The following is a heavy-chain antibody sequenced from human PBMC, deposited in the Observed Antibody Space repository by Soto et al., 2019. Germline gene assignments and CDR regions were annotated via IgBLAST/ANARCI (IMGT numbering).Heavy chain of an antibody. Sequence: EVQLVESGGGLVQPGGSLRLSCAVSGFTFSSDWMHWVRQAPGKGLVWVSRINSDGSSTSYADSVKGRLTISRDNAKNTLYLQMNSRRVEGTAGYYGASTVVTGYCGQGTLVTVSS. CDR3: ASTVVTGY. CDR2: INSDGSST. J-gene: IGHJ4*02. D-gene: IGHD2-15*01. CDR1: GFTFSSDW. V-gene: IGHV3-74*01.